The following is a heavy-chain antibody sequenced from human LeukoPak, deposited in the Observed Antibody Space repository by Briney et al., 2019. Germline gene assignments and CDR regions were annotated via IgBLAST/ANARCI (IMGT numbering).Heavy chain of an antibody. CDR1: GGSISSSSYY. D-gene: IGHD2-2*01. Sequence: ETLSLTCTVSGGSISSSSYYWGWIRQPPGKGLEWIGSIYYSGRTYCNPSLRSRVTTSVDTSKNQFSLKLSSVTAADTAVYYCVRQVTGYCSSTSCHSDFWGQGTLVTVSS. V-gene: IGHV4-39*01. J-gene: IGHJ4*02. CDR2: IYYSGRT. CDR3: VRQVTGYCSSTSCHSDF.